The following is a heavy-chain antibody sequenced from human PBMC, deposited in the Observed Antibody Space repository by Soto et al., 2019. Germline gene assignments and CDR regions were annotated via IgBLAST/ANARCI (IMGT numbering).Heavy chain of an antibody. Sequence: EVQLVESGGGLVKPGGSLRLACAASGFTFSSYSMNWVRQAPGKGLEWVSSISSSSSCIYYADSVKGRFTISRDNAKNSLYLQMSSLRAEDTAVYYCARDQPGYSYGYGLGYWGQGTLVTVSS. CDR2: ISSSSSCI. J-gene: IGHJ4*02. CDR3: ARDQPGYSYGYGLGY. CDR1: GFTFSSYS. D-gene: IGHD5-18*01. V-gene: IGHV3-21*01.